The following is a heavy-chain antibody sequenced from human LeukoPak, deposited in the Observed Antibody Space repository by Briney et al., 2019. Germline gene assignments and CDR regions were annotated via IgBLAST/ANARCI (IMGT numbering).Heavy chain of an antibody. J-gene: IGHJ4*02. CDR1: GFTFSSYA. V-gene: IGHV3-23*01. D-gene: IGHD5-12*01. Sequence: GGSLRLSCAASGFTFSSYAMSWVRQAPGKGLEWVSAISGSGDSTYYADSLKGRFTISRDNSKNTLYLHMNSLKAEDTAVYYCASMMWLNWGQGTLVTVSS. CDR3: ASMMWLN. CDR2: ISGSGDST.